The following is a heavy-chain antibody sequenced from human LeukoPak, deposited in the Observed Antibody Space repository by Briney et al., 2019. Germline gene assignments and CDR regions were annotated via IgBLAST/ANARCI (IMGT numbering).Heavy chain of an antibody. CDR1: GFTFSSYW. Sequence: PGGSLRLSCAASGFTFSSYWMSWVRQAPGKGLEWVANIKQDGSEKYYVDSVKGRFTISRDNAKNSLYLQMNSLRAEDTAVYYCARDYYDFWSGYYIPFPIYYYYYGMDVWGQGTTVTVSS. J-gene: IGHJ6*02. D-gene: IGHD3-3*01. CDR2: IKQDGSEK. V-gene: IGHV3-7*05. CDR3: ARDYYDFWSGYYIPFPIYYYYYGMDV.